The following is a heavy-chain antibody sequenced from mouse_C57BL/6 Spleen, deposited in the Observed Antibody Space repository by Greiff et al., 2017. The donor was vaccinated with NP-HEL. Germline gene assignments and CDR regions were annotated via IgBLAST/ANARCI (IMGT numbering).Heavy chain of an antibody. D-gene: IGHD6-1*01. CDR1: GYTFTSYW. J-gene: IGHJ4*01. CDR3: ARRQGDYYARDD. V-gene: IGHV1-52*01. Sequence: QVQLQQPGAELVRPGSSVKLSCKASGYTFTSYWMHWVKQRPIQGLEWIGNIDPSDSETHYNQKFKDKATLTVDKSSSTAYMQLSSLTSEDSAVYYGARRQGDYYARDDRGQGTSVTVSS. CDR2: IDPSDSET.